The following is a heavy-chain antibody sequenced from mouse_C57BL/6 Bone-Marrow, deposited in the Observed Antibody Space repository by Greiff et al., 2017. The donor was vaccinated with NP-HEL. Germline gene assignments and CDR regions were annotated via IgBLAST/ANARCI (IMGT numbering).Heavy chain of an antibody. CDR3: ARDLLLPAMDY. V-gene: IGHV7-3*01. CDR2: IRNKANGYTT. J-gene: IGHJ4*01. Sequence: EVKLVESGGGLVQPGGSLSLSCAASGFTFTDYYMSWVRQPPGKALEWLGFIRNKANGYTTEYSASVKGRFTISRDNSQSILYLQMNALRAEDSATYYCARDLLLPAMDYWGQGTSVTVSS. CDR1: GFTFTDYY. D-gene: IGHD1-1*01.